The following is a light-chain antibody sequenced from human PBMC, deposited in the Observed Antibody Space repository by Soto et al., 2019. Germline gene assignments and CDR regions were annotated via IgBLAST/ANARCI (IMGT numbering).Light chain of an antibody. J-gene: IGLJ1*01. V-gene: IGLV2-14*01. CDR3: LSYTASSTFV. Sequence: QSALAQPASVSGSPGQSITISCTGTSSDIGAYNSVSWYQHHPGKAPKLIVFQVSFRPSAVSDRFSGSKSDNTASLTISGLQTEDEADYCCLSYTASSTFVFGTGTKGTVL. CDR1: SSDIGAYNS. CDR2: QVS.